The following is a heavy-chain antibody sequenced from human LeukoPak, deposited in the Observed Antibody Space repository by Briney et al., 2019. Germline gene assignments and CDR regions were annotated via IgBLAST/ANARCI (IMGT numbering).Heavy chain of an antibody. CDR3: ARAYSSGWYYFDY. CDR2: ISTTSSTI. CDR1: GFTCSSYT. Sequence: GGSLRLSCAAPGFTCSSYTMNWVRQAPGEGLEWVSYISTTSSTIYYADSVKGRFTISRDNAKNSLYLQMSSLRDDDTAVYYCARAYSSGWYYFDYWGQGTLVTVSS. V-gene: IGHV3-48*02. J-gene: IGHJ4*02. D-gene: IGHD6-19*01.